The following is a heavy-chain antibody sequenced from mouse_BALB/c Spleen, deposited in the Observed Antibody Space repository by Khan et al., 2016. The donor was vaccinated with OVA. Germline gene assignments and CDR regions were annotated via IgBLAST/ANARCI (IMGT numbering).Heavy chain of an antibody. Sequence: QIQLVQSGPEVKKPGETVKISCKASGYSFTNYGMNWVRQAPGKGLKWMGWINTYTGEPTYDDDFKGRFAFSLETSSSTAYMQINSLTYEDTATYYCASGGYWYFAVWGAGTTVTVSA. D-gene: IGHD1-1*02. V-gene: IGHV9-3-1*01. J-gene: IGHJ1*01. CDR1: GYSFTNYG. CDR2: INTYTGEP. CDR3: ASGGYWYFAV.